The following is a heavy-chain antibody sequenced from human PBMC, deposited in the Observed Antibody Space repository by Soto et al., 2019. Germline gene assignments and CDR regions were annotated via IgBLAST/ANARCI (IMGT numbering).Heavy chain of an antibody. CDR1: GGSISSGGYY. CDR3: ARGYCSSTSCYLPGFDY. CDR2: IYYSGST. J-gene: IGHJ4*02. V-gene: IGHV4-31*03. Sequence: QVQLQESGPGLVKPSQTLSLTCTVSGGSISSGGYYWSWIRQHPGKGLEWIGYIYYSGSTYYNPSLKSRVTTSVDTSKNQFSLKLSSVTAADTAVYYCARGYCSSTSCYLPGFDYWGQGTLVTVSS. D-gene: IGHD2-2*01.